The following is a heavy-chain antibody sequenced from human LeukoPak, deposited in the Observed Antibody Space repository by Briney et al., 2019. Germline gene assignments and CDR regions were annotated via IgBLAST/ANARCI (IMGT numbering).Heavy chain of an antibody. Sequence: GGSLRLSCAASGFTFSSYNMSWIRQAPGKGLEWVSYISSSGSTIYYADSVKGRFTISRDNAKNSLYLQMNSLRAEDTAVYYCARDARGWIGQGYSYGFDDAFDIWGQGTMVTASS. CDR1: GFTFSSYN. V-gene: IGHV3-11*01. J-gene: IGHJ3*02. D-gene: IGHD5-18*01. CDR3: ARDARGWIGQGYSYGFDDAFDI. CDR2: ISSSGSTI.